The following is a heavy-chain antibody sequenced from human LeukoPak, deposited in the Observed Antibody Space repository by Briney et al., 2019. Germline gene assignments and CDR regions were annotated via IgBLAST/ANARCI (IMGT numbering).Heavy chain of an antibody. D-gene: IGHD6-19*01. J-gene: IGHJ4*02. V-gene: IGHV3-23*01. CDR1: GFTFSSYA. CDR3: AKGYSSGWPYYFDY. Sequence: GGSLRLSCAASGFTFSSYAMSWVRQAPGKGLEWVSTISGSGGSTYYADSVKGRFTISRDNSKNTLYLQVNSLRAKDTAVYYCAKGYSSGWPYYFDYWGQGTLVTVSS. CDR2: ISGSGGST.